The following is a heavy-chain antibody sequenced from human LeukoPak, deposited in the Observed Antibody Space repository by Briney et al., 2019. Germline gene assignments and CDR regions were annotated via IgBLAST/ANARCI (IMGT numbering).Heavy chain of an antibody. CDR1: GFTLSNYW. CDR3: ARDAGAGFDY. J-gene: IGHJ4*02. V-gene: IGHV3-7*01. D-gene: IGHD6-13*01. CDR2: IKHDGSEK. Sequence: GGSLRLSCAASGFTLSNYWMSWVRQTPGKGLEWVANIKHDGSEKYYVDSVKGRFTISRDNAKNSLYLQMNSLSAEDTAVYYCARDAGAGFDYWGQGTLVTVSS.